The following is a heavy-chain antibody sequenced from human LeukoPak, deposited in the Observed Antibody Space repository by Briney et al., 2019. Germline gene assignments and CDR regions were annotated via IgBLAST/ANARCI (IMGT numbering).Heavy chain of an antibody. D-gene: IGHD6-19*01. CDR3: GRSRGAGPGAHFDV. CDR1: GFTFSSYS. J-gene: IGHJ4*02. V-gene: IGHV3-48*01. CDR2: LTRNGKPK. Sequence: GGSLRLFCAASGFTFSSYSMNWARHAPGKGLEWGTDLTRNGKPKYYADALKGRFPISRDNAKHSLYRQVKALICEDTAFYYGGRSRGAGPGAHFDVWGQGTLVTVPS.